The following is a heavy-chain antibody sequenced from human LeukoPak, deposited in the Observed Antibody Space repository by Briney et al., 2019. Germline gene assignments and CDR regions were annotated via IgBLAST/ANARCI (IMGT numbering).Heavy chain of an antibody. CDR2: INPSGGST. Sequence: ASVKVSCKASGYTFTSYYMHWVRQAPGQGLEWMGIINPSGGSTSYAQKFQGRVTMTRDMSTSTVYLELSSLRSEDTAVYYCARDWGSGSPVGYWGQGTLVTVSS. CDR3: ARDWGSGSPVGY. CDR1: GYTFTSYY. V-gene: IGHV1-46*01. J-gene: IGHJ4*02. D-gene: IGHD1-26*01.